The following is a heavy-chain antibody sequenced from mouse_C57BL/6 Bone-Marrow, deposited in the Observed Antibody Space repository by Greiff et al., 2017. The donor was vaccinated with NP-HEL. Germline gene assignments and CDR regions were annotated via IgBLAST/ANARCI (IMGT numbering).Heavy chain of an antibody. D-gene: IGHD2-3*01. CDR2: IDPENGDT. J-gene: IGHJ3*01. CDR1: GFNIKDDY. V-gene: IGHV14-4*01. CDR3: TTEGRWLLRFAY. Sequence: EVQLQQSGAELVRPGASVKLSCTASGFNIKDDYMHWVKQRPEQGLEWIGWIDPENGDTEYASKFQGKATITADTSSNTAYLQLSSLTSEDTAVYYCTTEGRWLLRFAYWGQGTLVTVSA.